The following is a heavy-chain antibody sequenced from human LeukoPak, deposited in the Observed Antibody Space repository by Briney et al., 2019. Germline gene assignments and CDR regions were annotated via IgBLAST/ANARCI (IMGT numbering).Heavy chain of an antibody. CDR1: GFTFSTYR. Sequence: PGGSLRLSCSASGFTFSTYRMVWVRQAPGKGLLWVSHIDSDGSRTGYADPVKGRFTMSRDNAKNTLYLQMNSLRAEDTAVYFCARAAYSSSPDYWGQGTLVTVSS. CDR2: IDSDGSRT. CDR3: ARAAYSSSPDY. J-gene: IGHJ4*02. V-gene: IGHV3-74*01. D-gene: IGHD6-6*01.